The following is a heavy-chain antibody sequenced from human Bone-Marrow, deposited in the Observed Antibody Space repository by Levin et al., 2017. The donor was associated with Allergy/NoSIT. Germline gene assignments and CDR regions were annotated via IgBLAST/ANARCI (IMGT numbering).Heavy chain of an antibody. Sequence: GGSLRLSCAASGFTFSDYYMSWIRQAPGKGLEWVSYISSGGGTTYYADSVKGRFTISRDNAKNSLYLQMNSLRAEDTALYYCARGKMVRGVIMYHYYGMDVWGQGTTVTVSS. V-gene: IGHV3-11*01. D-gene: IGHD3-10*01. CDR3: ARGKMVRGVIMYHYYGMDV. CDR2: ISSGGGTT. CDR1: GFTFSDYY. J-gene: IGHJ6*02.